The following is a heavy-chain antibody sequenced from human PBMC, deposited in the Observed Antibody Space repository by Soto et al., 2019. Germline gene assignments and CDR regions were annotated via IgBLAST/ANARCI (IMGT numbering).Heavy chain of an antibody. CDR1: GYTFTGYY. Sequence: ASVKVSCKASGYTFTGYYMHWVRQAPGQGLEWMGWINPNSGGTNYAQKFQGWVTMTRDTSISTAYMELSRLRSDDTAVYYCARVRYDSSGCAFDIWGQGTMVTVSS. D-gene: IGHD3-22*01. CDR2: INPNSGGT. V-gene: IGHV1-2*04. J-gene: IGHJ3*02. CDR3: ARVRYDSSGCAFDI.